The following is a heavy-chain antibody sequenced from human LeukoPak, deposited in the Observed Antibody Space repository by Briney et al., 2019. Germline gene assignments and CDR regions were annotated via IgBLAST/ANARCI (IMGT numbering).Heavy chain of an antibody. J-gene: IGHJ3*02. CDR1: GYTFTSYG. CDR2: IIPIFGTA. V-gene: IGHV1-69*05. Sequence: VASVKVSCKASGYTFTSYGISWVRQAPGQGLEWMGRIIPIFGTANYAQKFQGRVTITTDESTSTAYMELSSLRSEDTAVYYCARGNRLVIGSEEIDIWGQGTMVTVSS. D-gene: IGHD3-10*01. CDR3: ARGNRLVIGSEEIDI.